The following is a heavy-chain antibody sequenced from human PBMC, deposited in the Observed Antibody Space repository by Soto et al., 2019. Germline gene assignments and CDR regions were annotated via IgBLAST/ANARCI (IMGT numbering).Heavy chain of an antibody. J-gene: IGHJ5*02. Sequence: QVQLQESGPGLVKPSQTLSLTCSVSGAFISSVGYYWSWIRQYPGMGLEWIGYIYYTGSGHNNPSHKSRVPISVDTSKNEFSLKLTSVTAADAAVYYCARAKLVPAYCEWFDPWGQGTLVTVSS. CDR3: ARAKLVPAYCEWFDP. D-gene: IGHD3-16*01. CDR1: GAFISSVGYY. CDR2: IYYTGSG. V-gene: IGHV4-31*03.